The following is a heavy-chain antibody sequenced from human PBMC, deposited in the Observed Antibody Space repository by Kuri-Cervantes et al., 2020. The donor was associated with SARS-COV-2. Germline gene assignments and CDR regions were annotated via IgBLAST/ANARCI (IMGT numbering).Heavy chain of an antibody. CDR1: GFTFSGSA. CDR3: TRRIYCSGGSCSGGGSYYYYGMDV. V-gene: IGHV3-73*01. J-gene: IGHJ6*02. D-gene: IGHD2-15*01. Sequence: GGSLRLSCAASGFTFSGSAMHWVRQASGKGLEWVGRIRSKANSYATAYAASVKGRFTISRDDSKNTAYPQMNSLKTEDTAVYYCTRRIYCSGGSCSGGGSYYYYGMDVWGQGTTVTVSS. CDR2: IRSKANSYAT.